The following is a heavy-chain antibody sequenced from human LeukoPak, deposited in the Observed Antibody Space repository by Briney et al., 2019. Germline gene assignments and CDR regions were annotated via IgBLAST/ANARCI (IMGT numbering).Heavy chain of an antibody. D-gene: IGHD3-10*01. J-gene: IGHJ6*03. CDR2: IIPIFGTA. CDR1: GGTFSSYA. CDR3: ARENLWFGELDYYYYMDV. Sequence: SSVKVSCKASGGTFSSYAISWVRQAPGQALEWMGRIIPIFGTANYAQKFQGRVTITTDESTSTAYMKLSSLRSEDTAVYYCARENLWFGELDYYYYMDVWGKGTTVTVSS. V-gene: IGHV1-69*05.